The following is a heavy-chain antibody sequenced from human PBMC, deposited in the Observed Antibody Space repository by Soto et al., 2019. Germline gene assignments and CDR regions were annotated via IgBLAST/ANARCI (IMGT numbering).Heavy chain of an antibody. J-gene: IGHJ5*02. D-gene: IGHD2-2*01. CDR2: INHSGST. Sequence: SETLSLTCAVYGGSFSGYYWSWIRQPPGKGLEWIGEINHSGSTNYNPSLKSRVTISVDTSKNQFSLKLSSVTAADTAVYYCASQNIVVVPAARVAGWFDPWGQGTLVTVSS. V-gene: IGHV4-34*01. CDR1: GGSFSGYY. CDR3: ASQNIVVVPAARVAGWFDP.